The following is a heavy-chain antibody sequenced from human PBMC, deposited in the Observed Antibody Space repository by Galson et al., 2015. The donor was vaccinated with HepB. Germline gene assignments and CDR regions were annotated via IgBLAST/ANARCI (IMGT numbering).Heavy chain of an antibody. CDR1: GGSISSSYNY. V-gene: IGHV4-39*02. CDR2: IYYSGTI. J-gene: IGHJ5*02. D-gene: IGHD4-17*01. CDR3: ARDGDYLSYRPHWFDP. Sequence: ETLSLTCTVSGGSISSSYNYWDWLRQPPGKGLEWIASIYYSGTIHYNPSLKSRVTISADTSKNQFSLKLRSVTAADTAVYYCARDGDYLSYRPHWFDPWGQGTLVTVSS.